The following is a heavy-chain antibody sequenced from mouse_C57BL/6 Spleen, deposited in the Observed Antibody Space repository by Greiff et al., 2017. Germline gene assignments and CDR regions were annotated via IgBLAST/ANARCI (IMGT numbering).Heavy chain of an antibody. Sequence: QVQLQQSGAELARPGASVKLSCKASGYTFTSYGISWVKQRTGQGLEWIGELYPRSGNTYYNEKFKGKATLTADKSSSTAYMELRSLTSEDSAVYFCARSGYGYDEGAWFAYWGQGTLVTVSA. J-gene: IGHJ3*01. CDR3: ARSGYGYDEGAWFAY. CDR2: LYPRSGNT. D-gene: IGHD2-2*01. V-gene: IGHV1-81*01. CDR1: GYTFTSYG.